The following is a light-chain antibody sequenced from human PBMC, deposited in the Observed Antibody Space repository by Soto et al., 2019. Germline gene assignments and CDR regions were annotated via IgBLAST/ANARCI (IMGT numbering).Light chain of an antibody. CDR3: AAWDGSLNVVL. V-gene: IGLV1-44*01. CDR1: SSNIGSNT. J-gene: IGLJ2*01. CDR2: STN. Sequence: QSVLTRPPSASGTPGQRVTISCSGSSSNIGSNTVNWYQQLPGSAPKLLMYSTNQRPSGVPDRFSGSKSGTSASLAISGLQSEDEADYYCAAWDGSLNVVLFGGGTKLTVL.